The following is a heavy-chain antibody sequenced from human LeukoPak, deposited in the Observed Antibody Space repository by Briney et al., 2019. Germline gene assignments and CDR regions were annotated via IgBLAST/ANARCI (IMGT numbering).Heavy chain of an antibody. J-gene: IGHJ4*02. V-gene: IGHV1-8*01. Sequence: GASVKVSCKASGYTFTSYDINWVRQATGQGLEWMGWMNPNSGNTGYAQKFQGRVTITRNTSISTAYMELSSLRSEDTAVYYCARRTGYCSSTSCYSFDYWGQGTLVTVSS. CDR1: GYTFTSYD. CDR3: ARRTGYCSSTSCYSFDY. D-gene: IGHD2-2*02. CDR2: MNPNSGNT.